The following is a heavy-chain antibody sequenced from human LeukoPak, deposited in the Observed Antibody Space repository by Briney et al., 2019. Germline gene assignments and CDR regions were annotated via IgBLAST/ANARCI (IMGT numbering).Heavy chain of an antibody. CDR3: AKAGVDTAMALDY. V-gene: IGHV3-21*01. Sequence: GGSLRLSCAASGFTFSSYSMNWVRQAPGKGLEWVSSISSSSSYIYYADSVKGRFTISRDNAKNSLYLQMNSLRAEDTAVYYCAKAGVDTAMALDYWGQGTLATVSS. CDR1: GFTFSSYS. J-gene: IGHJ4*02. D-gene: IGHD5-18*01. CDR2: ISSSSSYI.